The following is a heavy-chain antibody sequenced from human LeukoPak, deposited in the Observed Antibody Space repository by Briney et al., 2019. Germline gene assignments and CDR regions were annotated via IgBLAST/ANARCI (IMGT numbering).Heavy chain of an antibody. J-gene: IGHJ5*02. CDR2: IRYDGSNK. Sequence: GGSLRLSCAASGFTFSSYGMHWVRQAPGKGLEWVAFIRYDGSNKYYADSVKGRFTISRDNSKNTLYLQMNSLRAEDTAVYYCARATAAGTEWFDPWGQGTLVTVSS. CDR1: GFTFSSYG. CDR3: ARATAAGTEWFDP. V-gene: IGHV3-30*02. D-gene: IGHD6-13*01.